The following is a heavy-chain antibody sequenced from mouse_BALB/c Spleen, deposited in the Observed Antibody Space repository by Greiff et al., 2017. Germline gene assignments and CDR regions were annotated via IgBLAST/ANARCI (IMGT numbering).Heavy chain of an antibody. CDR3: ARENLRGFAY. CDR1: GYAFTNYL. V-gene: IGHV1-54*01. Sequence: QVQLQQSGAELVRPGPSVKVSCKASGYAFTNYLIEWVKQRPGQGLEWIGVINPGSGGTNYNEKFKGKATLTADKSSSTAYMQLSSLTSDDSAVYFCARENLRGFAYGGQGTLVTVSA. J-gene: IGHJ3*01. CDR2: INPGSGGT.